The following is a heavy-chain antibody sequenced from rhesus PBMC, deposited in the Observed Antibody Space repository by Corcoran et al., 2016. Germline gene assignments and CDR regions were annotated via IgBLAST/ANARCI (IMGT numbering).Heavy chain of an antibody. D-gene: IGHD2-27*01. J-gene: IGHJ4*01. CDR3: ARDLMVSFDY. CDR1: GGSISDDYY. V-gene: IGHV4-106*01. Sequence: QVQLQESGPGLVKPSETLSLTCAVSGGSISDDYYGSWIRQPPGKGLEWLGYIYGSGRGTNYNPSLKNRVTISIATSKNQFSLKLSSVTAADTAVYYCARDLMVSFDYWGQGVLVTVSS. CDR2: IYGSGRGT.